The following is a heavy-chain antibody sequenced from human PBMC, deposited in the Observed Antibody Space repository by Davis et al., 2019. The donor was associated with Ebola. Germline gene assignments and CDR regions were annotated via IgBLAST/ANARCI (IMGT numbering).Heavy chain of an antibody. CDR3: ARDTNPDVLLGYFDY. D-gene: IGHD2-8*02. V-gene: IGHV3-23*01. CDR1: GFTFSSYA. CDR2: ISGSGGST. Sequence: GESLKISCAASGFTFSSYAMSWVRQAPGKGLEWVSAISGSGGSTYYADSVKGRFTISRDNSKNTLYLQMNSLRAEDTAVYYCARDTNPDVLLGYFDYWGQGTLVTVSS. J-gene: IGHJ4*02.